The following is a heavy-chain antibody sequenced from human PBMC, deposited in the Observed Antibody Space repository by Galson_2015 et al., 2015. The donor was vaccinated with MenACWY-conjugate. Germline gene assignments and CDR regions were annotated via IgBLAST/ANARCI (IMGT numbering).Heavy chain of an antibody. V-gene: IGHV1-2*04. CDR2: INPSSGDT. D-gene: IGHD6-19*01. Sequence: SVKVSCKASKYTFTDYYLHWVRQAPGPGLEWMGWINPSSGDTNYAQKFQDWVTMTRDTSINTAYVELSSLRSDDTAIYYCAVAASGYYSGLDVWGQGTTVTVSS. CDR3: AVAASGYYSGLDV. CDR1: KYTFTDYY. J-gene: IGHJ6*02.